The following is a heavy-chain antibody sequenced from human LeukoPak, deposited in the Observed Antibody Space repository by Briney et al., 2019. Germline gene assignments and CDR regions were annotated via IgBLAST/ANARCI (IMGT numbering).Heavy chain of an antibody. CDR1: GGSIRSYY. D-gene: IGHD4-17*01. J-gene: IGHJ4*02. CDR2: VYTSGLT. Sequence: SETLSLTCTVSGGSIRSYYWSWIRQPAGKGLEWIGRVYTSGLTGYNPSLKSRVTMSVDTSKNQLSLKLTSVTAADTAVYYCATSALDYGDFDSLFDYWGQGTLVTVSS. V-gene: IGHV4-4*07. CDR3: ATSALDYGDFDSLFDY.